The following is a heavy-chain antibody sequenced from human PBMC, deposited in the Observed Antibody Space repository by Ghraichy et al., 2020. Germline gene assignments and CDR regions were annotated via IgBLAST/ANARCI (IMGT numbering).Heavy chain of an antibody. D-gene: IGHD3-16*02. CDR1: EYSSTAYA. CDR3: AREIWGSYRIDS. CDR2: VNTANGYT. Sequence: ASVKVSCKASEYSSTAYAIHWVRQAPGQRLEWLGWVNTANGYTKYSQSFQGRVTISRDTSATTAYMELSSLRSEDTAVYYCAREIWGSYRIDSWGQGSLVTVSS. V-gene: IGHV1-3*04. J-gene: IGHJ4*02.